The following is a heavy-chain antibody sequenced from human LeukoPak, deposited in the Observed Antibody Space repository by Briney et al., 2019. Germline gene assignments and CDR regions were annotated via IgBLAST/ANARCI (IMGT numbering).Heavy chain of an antibody. CDR3: ARDTGGVTGSSWYYYYYSMDV. J-gene: IGHJ6*03. D-gene: IGHD6-13*01. Sequence: GGSLRLSCAASGFTFRDYYMSWIRQAPGKGLERVSYISGSGSTIYYADSVKGRFTISRDNAKNSLSLEMNRLRAEDTAVYYCARDTGGVTGSSWYYYYYSMDVWGKGTAVTVSS. CDR1: GFTFRDYY. V-gene: IGHV3-11*01. CDR2: ISGSGSTI.